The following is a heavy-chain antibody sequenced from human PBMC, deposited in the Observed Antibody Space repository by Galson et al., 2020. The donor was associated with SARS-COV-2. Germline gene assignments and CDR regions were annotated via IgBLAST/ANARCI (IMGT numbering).Heavy chain of an antibody. CDR1: GGTFSSYA. J-gene: IGHJ6*02. D-gene: IGHD4-17*01. CDR2: IIPIFVTA. CDR3: ARYDYGDYETPGGDYYYGMDV. Sequence: SVKVSCKASGGTFSSYAISWVRQAPGQGLEWMGGIIPIFVTANYAQKFQGRVTITADESTSTAYMELSSLRSEDTAVYYCARYDYGDYETPGGDYYYGMDVWGQGTTVTVAS. V-gene: IGHV1-69*13.